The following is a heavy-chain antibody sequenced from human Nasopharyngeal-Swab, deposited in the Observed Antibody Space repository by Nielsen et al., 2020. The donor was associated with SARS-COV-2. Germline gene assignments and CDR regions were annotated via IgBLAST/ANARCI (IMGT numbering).Heavy chain of an antibody. D-gene: IGHD6-13*01. CDR1: GFTFSSYA. Sequence: GGSLRLSCAASGFTFSSYAISWVRQAPGKGLEWVSAISGSGGSTYYADSVKGRFTISRDNSKNTLYLQMNSLRAEDTAVYYCAKDLASGGSSSWTGFFYYYYGMDVWGQGTTVTVSS. V-gene: IGHV3-23*01. CDR3: AKDLASGGSSSWTGFFYYYYGMDV. CDR2: ISGSGGST. J-gene: IGHJ6*02.